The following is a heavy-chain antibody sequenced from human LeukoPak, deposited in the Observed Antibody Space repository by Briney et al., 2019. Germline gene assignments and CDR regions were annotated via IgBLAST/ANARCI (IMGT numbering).Heavy chain of an antibody. CDR3: ARGPIDSSGYYGVFDAFDI. J-gene: IGHJ3*02. CDR1: GGTFSSYA. D-gene: IGHD3-22*01. Sequence: SVTVSCKASGGTFSSYAISWVRQAPGQGLEWMGGIIPIFGTANYAQKFQGRVTITTDESTSTAYMELSSLRSEDTAVYYCARGPIDSSGYYGVFDAFDIWGQGTMVTVSS. CDR2: IIPIFGTA. V-gene: IGHV1-69*05.